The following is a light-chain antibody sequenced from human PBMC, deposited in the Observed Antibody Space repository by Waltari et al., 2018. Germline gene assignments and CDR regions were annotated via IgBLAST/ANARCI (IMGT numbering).Light chain of an antibody. CDR3: LISSDDARV. V-gene: IGLV7-46*01. CDR2: DTN. Sequence: QAVVTQEPSLTVSPGGTVTLTCGSSSGAVTSGHYPYWFPQKPGQVPRTLIFDTNNKHAGAPARFRGSLLGGKAALTLSGAQPEDEAVYYCLISSDDARVFGGGTKLTVL. J-gene: IGLJ2*01. CDR1: SGAVTSGHY.